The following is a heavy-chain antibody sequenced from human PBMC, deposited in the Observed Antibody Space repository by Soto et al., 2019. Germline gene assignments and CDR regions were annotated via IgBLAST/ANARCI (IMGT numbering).Heavy chain of an antibody. CDR3: AKVVKYDVLTGYYKGPDYYGMDV. D-gene: IGHD3-9*01. V-gene: IGHV3-23*01. CDR2: ISGSGGST. CDR1: GFTFSIYS. J-gene: IGHJ6*02. Sequence: LRLSCAASGFTFSIYSMNWVRQAPGKGLEWVSLISGSGGSTHYADSVEGRFTISRDNSKNTLYLEMDSLRAEDTAVYYCAKVVKYDVLTGYYKGPDYYGMDVWGQGTTVTVSS.